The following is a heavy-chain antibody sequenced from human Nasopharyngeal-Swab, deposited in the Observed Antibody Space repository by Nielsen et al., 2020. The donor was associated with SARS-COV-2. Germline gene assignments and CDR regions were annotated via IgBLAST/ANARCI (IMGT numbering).Heavy chain of an antibody. CDR1: GYTFTDYG. J-gene: IGHJ3*02. Sequence: ASVKVSCKASGYTFTDYGISWVRQAPGQGLEWMGWLSAYNGNTNYVQRVQGRVTMTTDTSTSTAYMELRSLRSGDTAVYYCARERRGGYHDAFDIWGQGTMVTVSS. CDR3: ARERRGGYHDAFDI. V-gene: IGHV1-18*01. CDR2: LSAYNGNT. D-gene: IGHD2-15*01.